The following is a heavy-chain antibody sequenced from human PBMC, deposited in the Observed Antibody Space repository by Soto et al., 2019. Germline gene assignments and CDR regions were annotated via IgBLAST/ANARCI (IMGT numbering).Heavy chain of an antibody. J-gene: IGHJ6*02. CDR2: MNPNSANT. V-gene: IGHV1-8*01. D-gene: IGHD3-16*01. CDR3: AREGVRGMDV. Sequence: QVQLVQSGAEVKKPGASVKVSCKASGYTFTSYDINWVRQATGQGLEWMGWMNPNSANTGYAQKFKGIVTMTRNTSIRTANMVLSILRSEATAVYYCAREGVRGMDVWGQGTRVTVSS. CDR1: GYTFTSYD.